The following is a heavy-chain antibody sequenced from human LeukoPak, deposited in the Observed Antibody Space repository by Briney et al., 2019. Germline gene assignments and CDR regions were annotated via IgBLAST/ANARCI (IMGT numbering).Heavy chain of an antibody. CDR1: GYTFTGYH. CDR3: ARDVDYGDANHYYYGMDV. D-gene: IGHD4-17*01. Sequence: ASVKVSCKASGYTFTGYHMHWVRQAPGQGLEWMGRINPNSGDTNYAQKLQGRVTMTTDTSTSTAYMELRSLRSDDTAVYYCARDVDYGDANHYYYGMDVWGQGTTVTVSS. CDR2: INPNSGDT. V-gene: IGHV1-2*06. J-gene: IGHJ6*02.